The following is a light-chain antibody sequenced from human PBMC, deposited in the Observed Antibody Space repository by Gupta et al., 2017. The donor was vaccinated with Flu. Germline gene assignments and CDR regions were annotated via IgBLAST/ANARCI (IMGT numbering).Light chain of an antibody. CDR3: QHYVASPRT. CDR2: GAS. V-gene: IGKV3-20*01. CDR1: PSVTSSY. Sequence: IVLPPSPPTLSCSPGERATLSCRASPSVTSSYLAWYQHKPGQAPRLLIYGASSRATGIPDRFSGSGSGTDFTLTISRLEPEDFAVYYCQHYVASPRTFGQGTRV. J-gene: IGKJ1*01.